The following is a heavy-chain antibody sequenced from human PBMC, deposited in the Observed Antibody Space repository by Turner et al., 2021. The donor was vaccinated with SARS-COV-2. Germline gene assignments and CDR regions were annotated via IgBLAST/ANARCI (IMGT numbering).Heavy chain of an antibody. CDR3: ARVGGSGWYGS. CDR1: GYTFSAYN. D-gene: IGHD6-19*01. J-gene: IGHJ4*02. Sequence: QVQMVQSGTEVKKPGASVKVSCETSGYTFSAYNIHGVRQAPGQGLEWMGWINPKGGDTGFAQKFQGRVTVTRDMSISTAYMGLNNLRSDDTAVYYCARVGGSGWYGSWGQGTLVTVSS. CDR2: INPKGGDT. V-gene: IGHV1-2*02.